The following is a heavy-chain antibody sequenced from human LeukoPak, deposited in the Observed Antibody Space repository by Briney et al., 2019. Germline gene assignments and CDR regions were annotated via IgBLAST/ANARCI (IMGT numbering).Heavy chain of an antibody. V-gene: IGHV4-59*01. CDR3: ARRTGLPYGMDV. D-gene: IGHD1-14*01. CDR2: IYYSGST. CDR1: GGSISSYY. Sequence: SETLSLTCTVSGGSISSYYWSWIRQPPGKGLEWIGYIYYSGSTNYNPPLKSRVTISVDTSKNQFSLKLSSVTAADTAVYYCARRTGLPYGMDVWGQGTTVTVSS. J-gene: IGHJ6*02.